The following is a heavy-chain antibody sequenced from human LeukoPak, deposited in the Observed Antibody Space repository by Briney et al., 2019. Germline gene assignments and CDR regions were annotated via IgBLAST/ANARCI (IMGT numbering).Heavy chain of an antibody. V-gene: IGHV3-23*01. CDR1: GFPFSIYT. CDR2: ISVSAGST. CDR3: AKDSNSGYDSYYFDY. D-gene: IGHD5-12*01. J-gene: IGHJ4*02. Sequence: PGGSLRLSCAASGFPFSIYTMSWVRQAPGKGLEWVSAISVSAGSTYYADSVKGRFTISRDNSKNTLYLQMNSLRAEDTAVYYCAKDSNSGYDSYYFDYWGQGTLVTVSS.